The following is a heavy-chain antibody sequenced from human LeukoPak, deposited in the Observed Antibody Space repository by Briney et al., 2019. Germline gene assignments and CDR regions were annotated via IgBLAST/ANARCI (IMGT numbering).Heavy chain of an antibody. CDR2: IREDGTEK. V-gene: IGHV3-7*01. D-gene: IGHD7-27*01. CDR1: GFTFSGAW. CDR3: ARHVGISF. Sequence: PGGSLRLSCTASGFTFSGAWMTWVRQAPGKGLEWVANIREDGTEKNYVDSVKGRFTISRDNAKNSLFLQMSNLRDDDTAIYYCARHVGISFWGQGPLVTVPS. J-gene: IGHJ4*02.